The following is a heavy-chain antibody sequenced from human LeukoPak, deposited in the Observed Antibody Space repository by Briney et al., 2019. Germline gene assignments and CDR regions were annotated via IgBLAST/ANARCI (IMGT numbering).Heavy chain of an antibody. Sequence: TGGSLRLSCAASGFIFSTYAMHWVRRTPGKGLEYVSAISTNGGGTYYANSVKGRFTISRDNSKNTLYLQMGSLRAEDMAVYYCARYCSGVSCYSGYDYWGQRTLVTVSS. D-gene: IGHD2-15*01. CDR3: ARYCSGVSCYSGYDY. CDR1: GFIFSTYA. V-gene: IGHV3-64*01. CDR2: ISTNGGGT. J-gene: IGHJ4*01.